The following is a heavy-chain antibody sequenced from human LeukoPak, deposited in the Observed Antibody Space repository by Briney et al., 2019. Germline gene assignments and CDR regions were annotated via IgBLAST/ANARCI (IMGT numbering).Heavy chain of an antibody. J-gene: IGHJ4*02. Sequence: PGGSLRLSCAASGFTFSSYSMNWVRQAPGNGLEWVSYISSSGSTIYYADSVKGRFTISRDNAKNSLYLQMNSLRAEDTAVYYCARPYSGSSLVEDYWGQGTLVTVSS. CDR2: ISSSGSTI. CDR3: ARPYSGSSLVEDY. V-gene: IGHV3-48*04. D-gene: IGHD1-26*01. CDR1: GFTFSSYS.